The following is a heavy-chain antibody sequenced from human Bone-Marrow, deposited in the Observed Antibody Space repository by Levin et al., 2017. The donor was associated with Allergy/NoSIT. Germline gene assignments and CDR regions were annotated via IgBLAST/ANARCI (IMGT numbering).Heavy chain of an antibody. V-gene: IGHV6-1*01. Sequence: SQTLSLTCAISGDSVSNNNAAWNWLRQSPSRGLEWLGRTYYRSKWYNDYAAFMKSRMSVNSDTSKNQFSLQLNSVTPEDTAVYYCARAPIAVAGTWYFDNWGQGTLVTVSS. CDR1: GDSVSNNNAA. D-gene: IGHD6-19*01. J-gene: IGHJ4*02. CDR2: TYYRSKWYN. CDR3: ARAPIAVAGTWYFDN.